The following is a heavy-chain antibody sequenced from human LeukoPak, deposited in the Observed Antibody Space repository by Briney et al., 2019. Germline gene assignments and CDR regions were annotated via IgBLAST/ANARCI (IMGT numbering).Heavy chain of an antibody. CDR2: IYYSGST. D-gene: IGHD4-11*01. CDR1: GGSIRSSSYY. CDR3: ARDLPSTVSNNWFDP. J-gene: IGHJ5*02. V-gene: IGHV4-39*07. Sequence: AEALSLTCTVSGGSIRSSSYYWGWIRQPPEKGLEWIGSIYYSGSTYYNPSLKSRVTISVDTSKNQFSLKLSSVTAADTAVYYCARDLPSTVSNNWFDPWGQGTLVTVSS.